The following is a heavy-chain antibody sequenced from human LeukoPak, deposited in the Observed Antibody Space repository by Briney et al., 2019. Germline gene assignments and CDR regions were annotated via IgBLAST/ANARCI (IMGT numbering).Heavy chain of an antibody. CDR1: GYSFTSYG. V-gene: IGHV1-18*01. CDR3: ARVFKWELGNAFDI. J-gene: IGHJ3*02. CDR2: ISAYNGNT. D-gene: IGHD1-26*01. Sequence: ASVKVSCKASGYSFTSYGISWVRQAPGQGLEWMGWISAYNGNTNYAQKLQGRVTMTTDTSTSTAYMELRSLRSDDTAVYYCARVFKWELGNAFDIWGQGTMVTVSS.